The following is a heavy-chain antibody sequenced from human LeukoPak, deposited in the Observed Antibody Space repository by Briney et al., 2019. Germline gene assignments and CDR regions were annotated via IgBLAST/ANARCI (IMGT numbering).Heavy chain of an antibody. J-gene: IGHJ6*03. Sequence: SETLSLTCAVSNGSVSSDGYYWAWIRQPPGKGLEWIGSINYSGNTYYTPSLKSRVTISVDTSRNQFSLKVNSVTAADTAVFYCARQMPFYDYWSGQPRAHYYMDVWGKGTTVTVSS. CDR1: NGSVSSDGYY. D-gene: IGHD3-3*01. CDR3: ARQMPFYDYWSGQPRAHYYMDV. V-gene: IGHV4-39*01. CDR2: INYSGNT.